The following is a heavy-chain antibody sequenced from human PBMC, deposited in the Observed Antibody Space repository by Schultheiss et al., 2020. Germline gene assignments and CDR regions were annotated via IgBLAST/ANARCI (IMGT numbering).Heavy chain of an antibody. CDR3: ARGNFFRVFHV. CDR1: GGPFSGYH. CDR2: IKHSGST. Sequence: SETLSLTCAVHGGPFSGYHWTWNRQPPGTGLEWIGEIKHSGSTNYNPSLKSRVSISVDTSKKEFSLRLTSVTAADTAVYYCARGNFFRVFHVWGQGTLVTGPS. V-gene: IGHV4-34*01. D-gene: IGHD3-3*01. J-gene: IGHJ4*02.